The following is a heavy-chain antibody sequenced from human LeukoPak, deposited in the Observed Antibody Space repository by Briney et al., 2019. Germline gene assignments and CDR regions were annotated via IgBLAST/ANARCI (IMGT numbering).Heavy chain of an antibody. V-gene: IGHV1-69*06. D-gene: IGHD3-10*01. CDR1: GGTFSSYA. CDR2: IIPIFGTA. J-gene: IGHJ4*02. Sequence: SVKVSCKASGGTFSSYAISWVRQAPGQGLEWMGGIIPIFGTANYAQKYQGRVTITADKSTSTAYMELSSLRSEDTAVHYCARPHSYYGSGMGYFDYWGQGTLVTVSS. CDR3: ARPHSYYGSGMGYFDY.